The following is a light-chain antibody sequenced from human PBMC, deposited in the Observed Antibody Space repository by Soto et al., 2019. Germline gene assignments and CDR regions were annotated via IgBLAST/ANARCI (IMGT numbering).Light chain of an antibody. V-gene: IGLV2-23*01. Sequence: QSALTQPASVSGSPGQSITISCTGTSSDVGDYNLVSWYQQHPGKAPKFIIYEGTKRPSGVSNRFSGSKSGNTASLTISGLQAEDVADYYCCSYAGSYVVFGGGTKLTVL. CDR2: EGT. J-gene: IGLJ2*01. CDR1: SSDVGDYNL. CDR3: CSYAGSYVV.